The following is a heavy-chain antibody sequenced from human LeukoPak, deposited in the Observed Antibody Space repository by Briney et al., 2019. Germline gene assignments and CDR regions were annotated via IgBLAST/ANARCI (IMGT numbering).Heavy chain of an antibody. D-gene: IGHD6-13*01. CDR1: GFTFSSYA. CDR3: ARVLQQQLVRLPFDY. J-gene: IGHJ4*02. CDR2: MSYDGSTT. Sequence: GGSLRLSCAASGFTFSSYARHWVRQTPGKGLEWGSAMSYDGSTTYYADSVKGRFTVSRDSSKNTLFLQMNSLRAEDTAVYYCARVLQQQLVRLPFDYWGQGTLVTVSS. V-gene: IGHV3-30*04.